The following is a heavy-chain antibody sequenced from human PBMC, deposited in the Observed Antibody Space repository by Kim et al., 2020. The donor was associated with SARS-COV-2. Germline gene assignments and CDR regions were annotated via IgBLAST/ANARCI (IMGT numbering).Heavy chain of an antibody. Sequence: SETLSLTCTVSGGSISSYYWSWIRQPPGEGLEWIGYIYYSGSTYYNRSLKSRVTIPVDTAKNHFSLKLSAVTAADTAVYYCPRLKSRPYPADDSYYGLD. D-gene: IGHD6-6*01. CDR3: PRLKSRPYPADDSYYGLD. V-gene: IGHV4-59*12. J-gene: IGHJ6*01. CDR2: IYYSGST. CDR1: GGSISSYY.